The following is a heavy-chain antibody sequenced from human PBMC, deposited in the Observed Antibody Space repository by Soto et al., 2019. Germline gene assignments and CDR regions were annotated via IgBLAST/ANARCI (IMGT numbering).Heavy chain of an antibody. CDR1: GGTFSSYA. CDR2: IIPIFGTA. J-gene: IGHJ3*02. Sequence: GASVKVSCKASGGTFSSYAISWVRQAPGQGLEWMGGIIPIFGTANYAQKFQGRVTITADESTSTAYMELSSLRSEDTAVYYCARGGGYYYDSSGFNGAFDIWGQGTMVPSPQ. V-gene: IGHV1-69*13. CDR3: ARGGGYYYDSSGFNGAFDI. D-gene: IGHD3-22*01.